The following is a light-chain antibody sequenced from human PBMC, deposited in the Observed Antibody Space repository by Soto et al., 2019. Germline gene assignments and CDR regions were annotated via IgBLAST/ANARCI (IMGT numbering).Light chain of an antibody. CDR1: QSVSSN. Sequence: EIVMTQSPATLSVSPGEGATLSCRASQSVSSNLACYQQKPGQAPRLLIYAASTRATGIPARLSGSGSGTEVSLTIISLQSEDVAVYYCQQYNNWPPLTFGGGTKVEIK. CDR2: AAS. V-gene: IGKV3-15*01. J-gene: IGKJ4*01. CDR3: QQYNNWPPLT.